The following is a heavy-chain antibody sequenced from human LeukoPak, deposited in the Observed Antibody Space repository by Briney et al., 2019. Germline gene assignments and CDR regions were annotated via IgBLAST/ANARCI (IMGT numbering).Heavy chain of an antibody. V-gene: IGHV4-31*03. Sequence: SQTLSLTCTVSGGSISSGDYYWSWIRQHPGKGLEWIGHIYYSGTTYYNPSLKSRVSISVDTSKNQFSLRLSSVTAADTAVYYCARYGGNAHDYWGQGTLVTVSS. CDR3: ARYGGNAHDY. CDR1: GGSISSGDYY. CDR2: IYYSGTT. D-gene: IGHD4-23*01. J-gene: IGHJ4*02.